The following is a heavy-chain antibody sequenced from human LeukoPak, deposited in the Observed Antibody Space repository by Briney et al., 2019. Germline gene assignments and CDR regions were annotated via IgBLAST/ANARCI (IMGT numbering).Heavy chain of an antibody. CDR3: AKGVVTVTTPLFDY. CDR1: GFTFDDYA. Sequence: GGSLRLSCAASGFTFDDYAMHWVRQAPGKGLEWVSGISWNSGSIGYADSVKGRFTISRDNAKNSLYLQMNSLRAEDMALYYCAKGVVTVTTPLFDYWGQGTLVTVSS. D-gene: IGHD4-17*01. V-gene: IGHV3-9*03. J-gene: IGHJ4*02. CDR2: ISWNSGSI.